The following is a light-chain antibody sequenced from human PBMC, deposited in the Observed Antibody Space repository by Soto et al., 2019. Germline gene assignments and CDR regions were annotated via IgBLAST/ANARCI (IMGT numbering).Light chain of an antibody. V-gene: IGLV2-8*01. Sequence: QSVLTQPPSASGSPGQSVTISCTGTSSDVGGHNYVSWYQQHPGKAPKLMIYEVSKRPSGVPDRFSGSKSGNTASLTVSGLQAEDEADYYCSSYAGSNNYVFGTGTKATV. CDR1: SSDVGGHNY. CDR2: EVS. J-gene: IGLJ1*01. CDR3: SSYAGSNNYV.